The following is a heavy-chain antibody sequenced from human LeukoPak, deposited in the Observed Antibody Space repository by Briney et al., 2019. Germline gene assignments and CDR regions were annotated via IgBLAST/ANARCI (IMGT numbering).Heavy chain of an antibody. J-gene: IGHJ6*03. CDR2: MNPNSGNT. Sequence: ASVKGSCKASGYTFIRYDINWVRQVPGQGLEWMGWMNPNSGNTGYAQKFQGRVTISRNTSISTAFMELSSLRSEDTAVYYCARRAVGNSYYHSMDVWGKGTTVTVSS. V-gene: IGHV1-8*03. CDR1: GYTFIRYD. CDR3: ARRAVGNSYYHSMDV. D-gene: IGHD6-19*01.